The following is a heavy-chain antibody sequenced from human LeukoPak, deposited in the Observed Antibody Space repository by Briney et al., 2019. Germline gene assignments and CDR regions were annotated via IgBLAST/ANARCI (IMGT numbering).Heavy chain of an antibody. CDR3: ARVMVGAPLDS. D-gene: IGHD1-26*01. Sequence: GGSLRLSCAASGFTFGDYTMNWVRQASGKGLEWVSGINWNGGSTGYGDSVKGRFTISRDNARNSLYLQMNSLRVEDTALYYCARVMVGAPLDSWGQGTLVTVSS. J-gene: IGHJ5*01. CDR1: GFTFGDYT. CDR2: INWNGGST. V-gene: IGHV3-20*04.